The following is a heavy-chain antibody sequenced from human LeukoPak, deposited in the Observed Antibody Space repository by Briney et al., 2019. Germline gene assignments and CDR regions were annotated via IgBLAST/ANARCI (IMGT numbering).Heavy chain of an antibody. CDR2: IYYSGST. Sequence: SETLSLTCTVSGGSIISSSYYWGWIRQPPGKGLEWIGSIYYSGSTYYNPSLKSRVTISVDTSKNQFSLKLSSVTAADTAVYYCARGYSSSWYFNWFDPWGQGTLVTVSS. D-gene: IGHD6-13*01. CDR3: ARGYSSSWYFNWFDP. J-gene: IGHJ5*02. CDR1: GGSIISSSYY. V-gene: IGHV4-39*07.